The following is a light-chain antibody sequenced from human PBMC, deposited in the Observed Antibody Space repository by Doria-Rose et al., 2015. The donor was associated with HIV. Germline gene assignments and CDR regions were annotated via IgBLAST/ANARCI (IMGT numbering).Light chain of an antibody. CDR1: NIGSRH. J-gene: IGLJ1*01. CDR2: DDD. V-gene: IGLV3-21*02. CDR3: QVSDSGREWGV. Sequence: VLTQPPSVSVAPGQTARITCGGNNIGSRHVHWYQQRPGQAPVLVVYDDDARPSVISGRFAGSNSGNTANPTISWVEAGDEADYYCQVSDSGREWGVFGSGTKVTVL.